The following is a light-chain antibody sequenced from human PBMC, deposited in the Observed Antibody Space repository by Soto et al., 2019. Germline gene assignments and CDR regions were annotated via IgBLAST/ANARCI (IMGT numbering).Light chain of an antibody. Sequence: NVLTQSPGTLSLSPGEVATGACRTSQSRGSNFLAWYQHKPGQAPRLLIYASSNRATGIPDRFSGSASGTDFTVLLSRHSRETFPAYYCQLYGTSPRFGEGTRLEIK. CDR2: ASS. CDR1: QSRGSNF. J-gene: IGKJ5*01. CDR3: QLYGTSPR. V-gene: IGKV3-20*01.